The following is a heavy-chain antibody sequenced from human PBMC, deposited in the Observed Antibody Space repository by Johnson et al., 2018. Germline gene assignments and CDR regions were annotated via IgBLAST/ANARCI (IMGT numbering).Heavy chain of an antibody. V-gene: IGHV5-51*01. D-gene: IGHD2-15*01. CDR3: ARLNGSAEYFQH. CDR2: SHPGDSDT. Sequence: VQLVQSGAEVKKPGESLKISCKGSGYSFTSYWIGWVSQMPGKGLEWMGISHPGDSDTRYSPSFQGQVTISADKSLSPAYLQGSSLKAPDTAMYYCARLNGSAEYFQHWGQGTLVTVSS. J-gene: IGHJ1*01. CDR1: GYSFTSYW.